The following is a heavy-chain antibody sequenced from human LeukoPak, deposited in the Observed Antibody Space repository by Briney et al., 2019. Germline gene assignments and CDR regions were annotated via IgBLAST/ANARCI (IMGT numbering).Heavy chain of an antibody. CDR3: TTGNSLGRDGNYFFDF. CDR1: GFPFSTIW. Sequence: PGGSLRLSCAASGFPFSTIWMNWVRQAPGKGLEWVGRIKSKTEGGTMDYAAPVKGRFTISRDDSKNTLYPQMNSLKTEDTAVYYCTTGNSLGRDGNYFFDFWGPGTLVTVSS. J-gene: IGHJ4*02. CDR2: IKSKTEGGTM. V-gene: IGHV3-15*01. D-gene: IGHD1-7*01.